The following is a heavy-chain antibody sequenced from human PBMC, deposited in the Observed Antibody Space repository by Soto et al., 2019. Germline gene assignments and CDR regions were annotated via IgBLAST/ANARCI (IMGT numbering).Heavy chain of an antibody. CDR2: IYYSGST. D-gene: IGHD4-17*01. V-gene: IGHV4-30-4*01. CDR1: GGSMSSGEDY. Sequence: SETLSLTCTVSGGSMSSGEDYWSWIRQHPGKGLEWIGYIYYSGSTYYNPSLKSRVTISVDTSKNQFSLKLSSVTAADTAVYYCARATVTTYWFDPWGQGTLVTVSS. CDR3: ARATVTTYWFDP. J-gene: IGHJ5*02.